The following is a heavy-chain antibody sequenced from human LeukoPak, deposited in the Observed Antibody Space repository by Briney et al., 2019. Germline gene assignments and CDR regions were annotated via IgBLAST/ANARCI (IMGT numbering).Heavy chain of an antibody. V-gene: IGHV4-31*03. D-gene: IGHD3-9*01. CDR2: IYYSGST. J-gene: IGHJ4*02. CDR1: GGSISSGGYY. Sequence: SQTLSLTCTVSGGSISSGGYYWSWIRQHPGKGLEWIGYIYYSGSTYYNPSLKNRVTISIDTSKNQFSLKLSSVTAADTAVYYCARGTSPYYDILTGYYREDYFDYWGQGTLVTVSS. CDR3: ARGTSPYYDILTGYYREDYFDY.